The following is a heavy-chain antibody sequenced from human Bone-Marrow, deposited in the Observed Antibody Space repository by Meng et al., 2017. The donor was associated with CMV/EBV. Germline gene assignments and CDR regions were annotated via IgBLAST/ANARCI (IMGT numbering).Heavy chain of an antibody. CDR2: INPNSGGT. CDR3: ASGVLMAGGINWFGP. Sequence: ASVKVSCKASGYTFTGYYMHWVRQAPGQGLEWMGWINPNSGGTNYAQKFQGRVTMTRDTSISTAYMELSRLRSDDTAVYYCASGVLMAGGINWFGPWGQGTLVTVSS. D-gene: IGHD2-8*01. V-gene: IGHV1-2*02. J-gene: IGHJ5*02. CDR1: GYTFTGYY.